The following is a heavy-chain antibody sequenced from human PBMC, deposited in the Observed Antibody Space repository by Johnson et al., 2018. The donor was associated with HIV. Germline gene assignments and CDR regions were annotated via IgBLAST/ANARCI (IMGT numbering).Heavy chain of an antibody. J-gene: IGHJ3*02. CDR2: SWNSGSI. CDR3: ARGGRGVRITMIVVVPNDAFDI. D-gene: IGHD3-22*01. V-gene: IGHV3-53*01. Sequence: VQLVESGGGLIQPGGSLRLSCAASGFTVSSNYMSWVRQAPGKGLEWVSGISWNSGSIGYADSVKGRFTISRDNAKNSLYLQMNSLRAEDTAVYYCARGGRGVRITMIVVVPNDAFDIWGQGTMVTVSS. CDR1: GFTVSSNY.